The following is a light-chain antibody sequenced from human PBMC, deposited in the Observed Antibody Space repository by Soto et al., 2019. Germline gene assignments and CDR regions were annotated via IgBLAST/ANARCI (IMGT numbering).Light chain of an antibody. CDR2: DVS. CDR1: SSDVGGYNY. J-gene: IGLJ2*01. CDR3: CSYAGSYTFVV. Sequence: QSVLTQPRSVSGSPGQSVTISCTGTSSDVGGYNYVSWYQQHPGKAPKLTIYDVSKRPSGVPDRFSGSKSGNTASLTISGLQAEDEADYYCCSYAGSYTFVVFGGGTKVTVL. V-gene: IGLV2-11*01.